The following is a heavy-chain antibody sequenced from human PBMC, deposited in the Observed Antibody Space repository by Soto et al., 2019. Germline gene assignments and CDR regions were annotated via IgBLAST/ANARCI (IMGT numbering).Heavy chain of an antibody. CDR3: AKGTVAGNYPYFDY. Sequence: LRLSCAASGFTFSSYGMHWVRQAPGKGLEWVAVISYDGSNKYYADSVKGRFTISRDNSKNTLYLQMNSLRAEDTAVYYCAKGTVAGNYPYFDYWGQGTLVTVSS. J-gene: IGHJ4*02. V-gene: IGHV3-30*18. CDR2: ISYDGSNK. D-gene: IGHD6-19*01. CDR1: GFTFSSYG.